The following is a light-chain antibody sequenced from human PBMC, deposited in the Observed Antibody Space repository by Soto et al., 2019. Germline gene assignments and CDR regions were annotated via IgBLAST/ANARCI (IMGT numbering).Light chain of an antibody. Sequence: QSALTQPPSASGSPGQSVTISCTGTSSDVGGYNYLSWYQHHPGKAPKLMIYEVSKRPSGVPDRFSGSKSGNTASLTVSGLQAEDEADYYCSSYAGSNNLVFGGGTKLTDL. CDR1: SSDVGGYNY. J-gene: IGLJ2*01. V-gene: IGLV2-8*01. CDR2: EVS. CDR3: SSYAGSNNLV.